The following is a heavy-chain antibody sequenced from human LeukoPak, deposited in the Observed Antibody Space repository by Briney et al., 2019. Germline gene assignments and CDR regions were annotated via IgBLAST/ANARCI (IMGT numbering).Heavy chain of an antibody. CDR3: AKSSYYDSSGYYGVMYYFDY. D-gene: IGHD3-22*01. V-gene: IGHV3-23*01. J-gene: IGHJ4*02. CDR1: GFTFSSYA. Sequence: GGSLRLSCVASGFTFSSYAMSWVRQTPGKGLEWVSDISGSGGSTYHADSVTGRFTISRDNSKNTLYLQMNSLRAEDTAVYYCAKSSYYDSSGYYGVMYYFDYWGQGTLVTVSS. CDR2: ISGSGGST.